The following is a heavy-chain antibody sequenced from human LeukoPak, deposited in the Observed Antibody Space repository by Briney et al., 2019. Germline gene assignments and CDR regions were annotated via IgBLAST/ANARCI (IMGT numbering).Heavy chain of an antibody. J-gene: IGHJ4*02. CDR1: GGSISSGSYY. Sequence: SETLSLTCTVSGGSISSGSYYWSWIRQPAGKGLEWIGRIYTSGSTNYNPSLKSRVTISVDTSKNQFSLKLSSVTAADTAVYYCARGKTGSYYKRWDQGTLVTVSS. CDR2: IYTSGST. CDR3: ARGKTGSYYKR. D-gene: IGHD3-10*01. V-gene: IGHV4-61*02.